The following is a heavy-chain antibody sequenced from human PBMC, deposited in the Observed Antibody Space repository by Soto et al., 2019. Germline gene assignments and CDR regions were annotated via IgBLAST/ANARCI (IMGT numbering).Heavy chain of an antibody. CDR3: ARGKMVRGVIAEYYFDY. CDR2: INHSGST. D-gene: IGHD3-10*01. Sequence: QVQLQQWGAGLLKPSETLSLTCAVYGGSFRGYYWSWIRQPPGTGLEWIGEINHSGSTNYNPSLKSRVTISVDTSKNQFSLKLSSVTAADTAVYYCARGKMVRGVIAEYYFDYWGQGTLVPVPS. CDR1: GGSFRGYY. V-gene: IGHV4-34*01. J-gene: IGHJ4*02.